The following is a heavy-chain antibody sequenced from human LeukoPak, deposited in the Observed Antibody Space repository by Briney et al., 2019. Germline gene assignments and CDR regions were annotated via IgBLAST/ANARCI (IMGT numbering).Heavy chain of an antibody. J-gene: IGHJ4*02. D-gene: IGHD6-19*01. CDR1: GFTFSSYG. Sequence: PAGSLRLTCAASGFTFSSYGRHWVRQAPGKGLERVAVIWYDGSNKYNAGPVKGRFTISRDNSKNTLYLQMNSRRAEDTAVYYCARLGRRAAVASPFDYWGQGTLVTVSS. CDR3: ARLGRRAAVASPFDY. V-gene: IGHV3-33*01. CDR2: IWYDGSNK.